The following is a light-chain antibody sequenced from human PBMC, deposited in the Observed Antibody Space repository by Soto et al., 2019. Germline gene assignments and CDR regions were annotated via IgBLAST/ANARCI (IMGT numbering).Light chain of an antibody. CDR1: QTISNNY. V-gene: IGKV3-20*01. CDR3: QQYGSSPLT. J-gene: IGKJ4*01. CDR2: GAA. Sequence: EIVLTQSPGTLSLSPGERATLSCRASQTISNNYLAWYQQKPGQAPRLVIYGAASRATGIPDRFSGSGSGTDFTLIISRLEPEDFAVYYCQQYGSSPLTFGGGTKVEIK.